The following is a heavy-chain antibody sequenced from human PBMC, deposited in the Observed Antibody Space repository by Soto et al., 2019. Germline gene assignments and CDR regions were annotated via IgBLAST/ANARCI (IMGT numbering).Heavy chain of an antibody. Sequence: GASVKVSCKASGYDFTAYDINWVRQASGQGLEWMGWMNPINGATGTARRFQGRVSLSRNTATGTAYLELTSLRSDDTAVYYCGRGPSPRAPAGGTPYYYAMDGWGQGTTVTV. D-gene: IGHD6-13*01. CDR1: GYDFTAYD. V-gene: IGHV1-8*02. CDR2: MNPINGAT. CDR3: GRGPSPRAPAGGTPYYYAMDG. J-gene: IGHJ6*02.